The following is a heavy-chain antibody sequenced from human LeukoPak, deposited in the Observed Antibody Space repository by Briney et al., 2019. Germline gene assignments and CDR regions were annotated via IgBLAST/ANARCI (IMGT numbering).Heavy chain of an antibody. CDR3: ARDSGAVPYCHNAVCSLGY. CDR1: GGTFSNYA. D-gene: IGHD2-8*01. CDR2: IIPISGTT. Sequence: SVKVSCKASGGTFSNYAFSWVRQAPGQGLEWMGSIIPISGTTNYAQRFQGRVTIIADKSTNTPYMELSSLTSEDTAVYYCARDSGAVPYCHNAVCSLGYWGQGTMVTVSS. J-gene: IGHJ4*02. V-gene: IGHV1-69*06.